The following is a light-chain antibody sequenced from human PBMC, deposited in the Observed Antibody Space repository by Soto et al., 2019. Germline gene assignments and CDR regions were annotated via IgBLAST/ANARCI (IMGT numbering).Light chain of an antibody. Sequence: EIVLTQSPATPSLSPGERATLSCRASQSVSSYLAWYQQKPGQAPRHLIYDASNRATGIPARFSGSGSGTDFTLTISSLEPEDFAVYYCQQRSNWRTFGQGTKVDIK. CDR1: QSVSSY. V-gene: IGKV3-11*01. CDR2: DAS. J-gene: IGKJ1*01. CDR3: QQRSNWRT.